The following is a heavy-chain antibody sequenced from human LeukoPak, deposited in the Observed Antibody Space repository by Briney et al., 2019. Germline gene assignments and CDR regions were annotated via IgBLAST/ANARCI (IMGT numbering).Heavy chain of an antibody. V-gene: IGHV3-64*01. CDR1: GFTFSSYA. Sequence: PGGSLRLSCAASGFTFSSYAMHWVRQAPGKGLEYVSAISSNGGSTYYANSVKGRFTISRDNSKNTLYLQMGSLRAEDMAVYYCARDPLLSPTRITMVRDPVGYWGQGTLVTVSS. CDR3: ARDPLLSPTRITMVRDPVGY. CDR2: ISSNGGST. J-gene: IGHJ4*02. D-gene: IGHD3-10*01.